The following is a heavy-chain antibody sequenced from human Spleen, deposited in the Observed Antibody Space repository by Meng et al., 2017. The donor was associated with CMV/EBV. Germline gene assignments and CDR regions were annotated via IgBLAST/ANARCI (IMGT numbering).Heavy chain of an antibody. D-gene: IGHD1-7*01. V-gene: IGHV3-15*01. J-gene: IGHJ6*02. CDR1: GFTFSDHY. CDR2: IKSKTDGGTT. Sequence: GESLKISCAASGFTFSDHYMDWVRQAPGKGLEWVGRIKSKTDGGTTDYAAPVKGRFTISRDDSKNTLYLQMNSLKTEDTAVYYCTTDHRNYLSYYYYGMDVWGQGTTVTVSS. CDR3: TTDHRNYLSYYYYGMDV.